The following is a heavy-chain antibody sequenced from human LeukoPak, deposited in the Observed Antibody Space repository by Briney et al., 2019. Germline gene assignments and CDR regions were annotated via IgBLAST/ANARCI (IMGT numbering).Heavy chain of an antibody. CDR3: ARDGYNLYYFDY. D-gene: IGHD5-24*01. V-gene: IGHV3-21*01. Sequence: GGSLKLSCAASGFTVSSNYMSWVRQAPGKGLEWVSSISSSSSYIYYADSVKGRFTISRDNAKNSLYLQMNSLRAEDTAVYYCARDGYNLYYFDYWGQGTLVTVSS. J-gene: IGHJ4*02. CDR2: ISSSSSYI. CDR1: GFTVSSNY.